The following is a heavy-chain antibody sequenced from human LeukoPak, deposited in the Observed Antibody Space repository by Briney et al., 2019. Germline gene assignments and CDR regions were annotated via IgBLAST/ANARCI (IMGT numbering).Heavy chain of an antibody. D-gene: IGHD2-21*02. CDR2: MYHSGST. V-gene: IGHV4-30-2*01. CDR1: GGSISSGGYY. Sequence: PSETLSLTCTVSGGSISSGGYYWSWIRHPPGKALEWIGYMYHSGSTYYNPSLKSRLTMSVDTSKNQFSLKLTSVTAADTAVYYCARHLTSQNWFDPWGQGTLVAVSS. CDR3: ARHLTSQNWFDP. J-gene: IGHJ5*02.